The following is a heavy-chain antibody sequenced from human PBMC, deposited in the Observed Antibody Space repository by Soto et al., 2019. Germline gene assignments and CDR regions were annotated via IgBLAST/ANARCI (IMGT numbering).Heavy chain of an antibody. CDR3: ARVWIQLGRGALYYYYGMDV. V-gene: IGHV1-18*04. CDR1: GYTFTSYG. CDR2: ISAYNGNT. D-gene: IGHD5-18*01. J-gene: IGHJ6*02. Sequence: GASVKVSCKASGYTFTSYGISWVRQAPGQGLEWMGWISAYNGNTNYAQKLQGRVTMTTDTSTSTAYMELRSLRSDDTAVYYCARVWIQLGRGALYYYYGMDVWGQGTTVTVSS.